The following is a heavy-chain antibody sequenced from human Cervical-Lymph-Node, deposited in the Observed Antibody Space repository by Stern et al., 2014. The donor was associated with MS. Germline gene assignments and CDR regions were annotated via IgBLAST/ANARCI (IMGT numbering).Heavy chain of an antibody. J-gene: IGHJ4*02. V-gene: IGHV3-13*01. CDR3: ARVSNRFGVVN. CDR2: IGTAGDT. Sequence: EVQLVESGGGLVQPGGSLRLSCAASGFTFSSYDMHWVRQATGKGLEWVSAIGTAGDTYYPGSVKGRFTISRENAKNSLYLQMNSLRAGDTAVYYCARVSNRFGVVNWGQGTLVTVSS. D-gene: IGHD3-3*01. CDR1: GFTFSSYD.